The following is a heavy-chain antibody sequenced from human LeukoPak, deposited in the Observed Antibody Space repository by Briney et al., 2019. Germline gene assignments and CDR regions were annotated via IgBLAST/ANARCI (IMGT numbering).Heavy chain of an antibody. Sequence: GESLKISCKGSGYSFTSYWIGWVRQMPGKGLEWMGIIYPGDSDTRYSPSFQGQVTISADKAISTAYLQWSSLKASDTAMYYCASQDYDILTGYWATYGMDVWGQGTTVTVSS. CDR2: IYPGDSDT. CDR1: GYSFTSYW. CDR3: ASQDYDILTGYWATYGMDV. J-gene: IGHJ6*02. D-gene: IGHD3-9*01. V-gene: IGHV5-51*01.